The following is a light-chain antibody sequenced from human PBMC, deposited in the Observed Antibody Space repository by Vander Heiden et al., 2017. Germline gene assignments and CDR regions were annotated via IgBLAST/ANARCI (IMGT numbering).Light chain of an antibody. CDR1: QSISSY. Sequence: DIQMTQSPSSLSASVGDRVTITCRASQSISSYLNWYQQKPGKAPKLLIYAASSLQSGVPSRFSGSGSGTDFTLTISSLQPEDFATYYCQQSDGTPPTFRYGIKL. CDR2: AAS. J-gene: IGKJ2*01. CDR3: QQSDGTPPT. V-gene: IGKV1-39*01.